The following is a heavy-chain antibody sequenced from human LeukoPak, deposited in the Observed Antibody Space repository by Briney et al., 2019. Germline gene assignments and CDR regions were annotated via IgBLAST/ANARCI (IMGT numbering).Heavy chain of an antibody. CDR2: INKDGSGK. J-gene: IGHJ6*04. CDR3: ARDDGDV. V-gene: IGHV3-7*01. CDR1: GFTFSNYW. Sequence: PGGSLRLSCVSSGFTFSNYWMKWVRQAPGKGLEWVASINKDGSGKFSVGSVKDRITISRDNTRNSLDLQINSLTVEDTAIYYCARDDGDVWGTGTTVTVSS.